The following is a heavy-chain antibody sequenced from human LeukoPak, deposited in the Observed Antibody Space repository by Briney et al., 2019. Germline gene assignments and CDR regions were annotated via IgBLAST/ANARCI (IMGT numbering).Heavy chain of an antibody. CDR2: ISAYNGNT. V-gene: IGHV1-18*01. J-gene: IGHJ4*02. CDR1: GYTFTSYG. D-gene: IGHD3-22*01. Sequence: ASVKVSCKASGYTFTSYGISWVRQAPGQGLEWMGWISAYNGNTNYAQKLQGRVTMTTDTSTSTAYMELRSLRSDDTAVYYCASDSQSSTPYYYDSSWFDYWGQGTLVTVSS. CDR3: ASDSQSSTPYYYDSSWFDY.